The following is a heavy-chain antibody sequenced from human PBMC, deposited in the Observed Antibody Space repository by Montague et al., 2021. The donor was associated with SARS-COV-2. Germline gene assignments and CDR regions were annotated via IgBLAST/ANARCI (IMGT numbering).Heavy chain of an antibody. Sequence: SETLSLTCIVSGAFITSYYWSWIRQPPGKGLEWIGNVFSGGNSKYKPSLKSRVTLSVDTSNNQFSLKLTSVTTADTALYYCVRDLYCRSTACIGNAFDVWGQGTMVSVFS. CDR3: VRDLYCRSTACIGNAFDV. J-gene: IGHJ3*01. V-gene: IGHV4-59*01. D-gene: IGHD2-2*01. CDR2: VFSGGNS. CDR1: GAFITSYY.